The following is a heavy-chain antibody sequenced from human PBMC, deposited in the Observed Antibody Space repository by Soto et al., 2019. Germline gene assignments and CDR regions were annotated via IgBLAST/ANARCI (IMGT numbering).Heavy chain of an antibody. J-gene: IGHJ4*02. CDR1: GYTFTSYG. CDR3: ATTYCTNGVCYEGFDY. Sequence: QVQLVQSGAEVKKPGASVKVSCKASGYTFTSYGISWVRQAPGQGLEWMGWISAYNGNTNYAQKLQGRVTMTTDTSTSTAYMELRSLRSDDTAVYYCATTYCTNGVCYEGFDYWSQGTLVTVSS. V-gene: IGHV1-18*04. D-gene: IGHD2-8*01. CDR2: ISAYNGNT.